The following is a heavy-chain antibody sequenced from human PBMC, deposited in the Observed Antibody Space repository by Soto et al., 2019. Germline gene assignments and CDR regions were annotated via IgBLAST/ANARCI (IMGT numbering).Heavy chain of an antibody. CDR1: GYTVTEVS. Sequence: ASVKVSCKVSGYTVTEVSIHWVRQAPGKGLGWMGNFEPEDGERFYAQKFQGRVTITADKSTSTAYMELSSLRSEDTAVYYCARAKIAARNPFDYWGQGALVTVSS. J-gene: IGHJ4*02. CDR3: ARAKIAARNPFDY. V-gene: IGHV1-24*01. D-gene: IGHD6-6*01. CDR2: FEPEDGER.